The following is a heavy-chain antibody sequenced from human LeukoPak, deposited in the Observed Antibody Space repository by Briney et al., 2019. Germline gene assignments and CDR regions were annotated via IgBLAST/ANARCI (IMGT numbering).Heavy chain of an antibody. CDR3: ARDRSGSGNYYYYGMDV. D-gene: IGHD3-10*01. J-gene: IGHJ6*02. CDR2: IWYDGSNK. CDR1: GFTFSSYG. V-gene: IGHV3-33*01. Sequence: PGGSLRLSCAASGFTFSSYGMHWVRQAPGKGLEWVAVIWYDGSNKYYADPVKGRFTISRDNSKSTLYLQMNSLRAEDTAVYYCARDRSGSGNYYYYGMDVWGQGTTVTVSS.